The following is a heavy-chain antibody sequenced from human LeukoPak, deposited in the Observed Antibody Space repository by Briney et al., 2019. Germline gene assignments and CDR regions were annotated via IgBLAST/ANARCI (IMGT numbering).Heavy chain of an antibody. CDR3: ANPKNEYGDRYNYFDP. V-gene: IGHV3-23*01. D-gene: IGHD4-17*01. CDR1: GFTFSSYA. Sequence: PGGSLRLSCAASGFTFSSYAMSWVRQAPGKGLEWVSGISGSGGSTYYADSVKGRFTISRDNSKNTLYLQMNSLRAEDTAVYYCANPKNEYGDRYNYFDPWGQGTLVTVSS. J-gene: IGHJ5*02. CDR2: ISGSGGST.